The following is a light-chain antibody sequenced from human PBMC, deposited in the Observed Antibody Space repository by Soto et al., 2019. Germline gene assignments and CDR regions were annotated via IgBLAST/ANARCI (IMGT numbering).Light chain of an antibody. J-gene: IGKJ1*01. V-gene: IGKV3-11*01. CDR1: QSVSSY. CDR3: QQYGGARWT. CDR2: DAS. Sequence: ENVLTQSPATLSLSPGERAALSCRASQSVSSYLAWYQQKPGQAPRLLIYDASNRATGIPARFSGSGSGTDFTLTVSGLEPEDCAVYYCQQYGGARWTFGQGTKVEIK.